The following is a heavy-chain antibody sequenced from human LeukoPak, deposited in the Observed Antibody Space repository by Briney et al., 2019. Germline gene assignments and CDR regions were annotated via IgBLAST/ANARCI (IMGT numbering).Heavy chain of an antibody. CDR3: AKTGREYSSSSWCDY. CDR2: INHRGST. CDR1: GGSFSGYY. J-gene: IGHJ4*02. D-gene: IGHD6-6*01. V-gene: IGHV4-34*01. Sequence: SETLSLTCAVYGGSFSGYYWSWIRQPPGKGLEWIGEINHRGSTNYNPSLKSRVTISVDTSKNQFSLKLSSVTAADTAVYYCAKTGREYSSSSWCDYWGQGTLVTVSS.